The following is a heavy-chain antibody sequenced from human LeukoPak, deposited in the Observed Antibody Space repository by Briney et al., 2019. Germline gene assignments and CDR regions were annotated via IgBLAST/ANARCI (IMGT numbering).Heavy chain of an antibody. CDR3: ARDGRRRGAFDI. CDR1: GGSMSSYY. V-gene: IGHV4-59*01. Sequence: SETLSLTCSVSGGSMSSYYWSWIRQPPGKGLEWIGYIYYSGSTDYNPPLKSRVTLSVDTSKNQFSLKLSSVTAADTAVYYCARDGRRRGAFDIWGQGTMVTVSS. CDR2: IYYSGST. J-gene: IGHJ3*02.